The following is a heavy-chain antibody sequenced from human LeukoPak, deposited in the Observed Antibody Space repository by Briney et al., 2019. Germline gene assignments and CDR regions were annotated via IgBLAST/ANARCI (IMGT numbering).Heavy chain of an antibody. V-gene: IGHV4-39*01. CDR1: GGSISSSSYY. Sequence: PSETLSLTCTVSGGSISSSSYYWGWIRQPPGKGLEWIGSIYYSGSTYYNPSLKSRVTISVDTSKNQFSLKLSSVTAADTAVYYCARLHSSRYRYYYYMDVWGKGTTVTVSS. J-gene: IGHJ6*03. CDR3: ARLHSSRYRYYYYMDV. CDR2: IYYSGST. D-gene: IGHD6-13*01.